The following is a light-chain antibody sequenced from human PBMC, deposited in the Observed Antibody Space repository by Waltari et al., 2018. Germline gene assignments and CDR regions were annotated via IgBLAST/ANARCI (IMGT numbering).Light chain of an antibody. CDR2: EAT. V-gene: IGKV5-2*01. J-gene: IGKJ2*01. Sequence: ETTPPPSPAFMSATPRDKVQISCRASQDIDDEMNWYQQKPGEGAIFIIQEATTLVPGIPPRFSGSGYGTDFTLTINNIQSEDVASYFCLEHDNFPTHTFGQGTKLEIK. CDR3: LEHDNFPTHT. CDR1: QDIDDE.